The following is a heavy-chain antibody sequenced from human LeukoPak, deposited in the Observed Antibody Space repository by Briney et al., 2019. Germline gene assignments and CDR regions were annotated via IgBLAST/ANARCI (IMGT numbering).Heavy chain of an antibody. J-gene: IGHJ4*02. CDR1: GFTFSSYG. CDR3: ARDQRATASTGSYFDY. CDR2: VSSSSSYI. Sequence: PGGSLRLSCAASGFTFSSYGMNWVRQAPGKGLEWVSPVSSSSSYIYYADPVKGRFTISRDNAKNSLSLQMNSLRAEDTAVYYCARDQRATASTGSYFDYWGQGTLVTVSS. V-gene: IGHV3-21*01. D-gene: IGHD1-1*01.